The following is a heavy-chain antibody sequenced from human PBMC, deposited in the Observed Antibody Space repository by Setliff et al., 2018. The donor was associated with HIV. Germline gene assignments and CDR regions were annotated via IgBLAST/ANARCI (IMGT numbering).Heavy chain of an antibody. CDR3: GKDFSWESGC. CDR2: IDPSGGST. Sequence: ETLSLTCAVSGASIDRSNWWIWVRQSPGKGLEWVSGIDPSGGSTSYADSVKGRFTISRDNSKNTLYLQLNSLRAEDTAMYYCGKDFSWESGCWGQGTLVTVSS. V-gene: IGHV3-23*01. CDR1: GASIDRSNW. D-gene: IGHD6-13*01. J-gene: IGHJ4*02.